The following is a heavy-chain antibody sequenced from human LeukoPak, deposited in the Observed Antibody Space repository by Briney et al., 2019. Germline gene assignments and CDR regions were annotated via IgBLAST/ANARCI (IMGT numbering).Heavy chain of an antibody. CDR3: ARHAGGIAAAGTRPFDY. CDR1: GDSITSGTYY. Sequence: PSETLSLTCTVSGDSITSGTYYWGWIRQPPGKGLEWIGSIYCNGNTYYNPSLKSRVTISVDTSKNQFPLKLSSVTAADTAVYYCARHAGGIAAAGTRPFDYWGQGTLVTVSS. V-gene: IGHV4-39*01. J-gene: IGHJ4*02. CDR2: IYCNGNT. D-gene: IGHD6-13*01.